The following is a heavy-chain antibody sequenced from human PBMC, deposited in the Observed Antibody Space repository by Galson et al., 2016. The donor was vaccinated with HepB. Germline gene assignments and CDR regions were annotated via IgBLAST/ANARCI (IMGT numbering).Heavy chain of an antibody. CDR3: ARTRSAYYYALDV. CDR2: TSHSGTT. Sequence: SETLSLTCSVSGGINNYHWSWIRQPPGKGLEWIGYTSHSGTTNYNPSLKSRVTISLDTSKKQFSLILTSVTAADTAVYYCARTRSAYYYALDVWGQGTMLTVSS. D-gene: IGHD3-22*01. J-gene: IGHJ3*01. V-gene: IGHV4-59*01. CDR1: GGINNYH.